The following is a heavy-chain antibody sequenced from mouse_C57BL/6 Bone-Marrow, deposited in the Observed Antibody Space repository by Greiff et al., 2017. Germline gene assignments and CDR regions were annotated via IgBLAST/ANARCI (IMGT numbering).Heavy chain of an antibody. Sequence: QVQLQHSGPELVKPGASVKISCKASGYAFSSSWMNWVKQRPGKGLEWIGRIYPGDGDTNYNGKFKGKATLTADKSSSTAYMQLSSLTSEDSAVYFCASQLRLRGGFAYWGQGTLVTVSA. CDR1: GYAFSSSW. J-gene: IGHJ3*01. CDR2: IYPGDGDT. V-gene: IGHV1-82*01. D-gene: IGHD3-2*02. CDR3: ASQLRLRGGFAY.